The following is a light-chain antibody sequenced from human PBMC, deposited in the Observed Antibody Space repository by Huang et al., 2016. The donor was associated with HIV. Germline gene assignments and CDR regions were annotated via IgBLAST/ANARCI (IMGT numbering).Light chain of an antibody. CDR3: QQRSNWAPIT. CDR2: DAS. CDR1: QSVSSY. Sequence: EIVLTQSPATLSLSPGERATLSCGASQSVSSYLAWYQQKPGQAPRLLLYDASNRATGIPARFSGSGSGTDFTLTISSLEPEDFAVYYCQQRSNWAPITFGGGTKVEIK. V-gene: IGKV3-11*01. J-gene: IGKJ4*01.